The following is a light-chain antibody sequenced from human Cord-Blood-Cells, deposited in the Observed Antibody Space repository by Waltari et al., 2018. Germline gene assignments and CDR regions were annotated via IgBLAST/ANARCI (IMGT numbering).Light chain of an antibody. CDR2: DAY. J-gene: IGKJ4*01. CDR3: QQRSNWPLT. Sequence: EILFKQSPTTLSLSPGERATLSCRASQSVSSYLAWYQQKPGQAPSLLIYDAYNRATDIPARFSGRGSGTDFTLTISSLEPEDFAVYYCQQRSNWPLTFGGGTKVEIK. V-gene: IGKV3-11*01. CDR1: QSVSSY.